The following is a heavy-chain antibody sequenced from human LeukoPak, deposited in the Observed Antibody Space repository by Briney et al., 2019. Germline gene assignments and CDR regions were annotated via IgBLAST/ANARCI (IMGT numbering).Heavy chain of an antibody. CDR2: IYYSGST. D-gene: IGHD2-2*01. CDR3: ARVSPIVVVPAAPNWFDP. V-gene: IGHV4-59*01. J-gene: IGHJ5*02. CDR1: GGSISSYY. Sequence: PSETLSLTCAVSGGSISSYYWSWIRQPPGKGLEWIGHIYYSGSTNYNPSLKSRVTMSVDTSKNQFSLKLSSLTAADTAVYYCARVSPIVVVPAAPNWFDPWGQGTLVTVSS.